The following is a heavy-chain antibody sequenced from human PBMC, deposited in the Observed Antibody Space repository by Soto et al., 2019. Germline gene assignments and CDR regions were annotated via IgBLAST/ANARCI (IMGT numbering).Heavy chain of an antibody. CDR3: AKSSRYCSGGGCFYYFDY. D-gene: IGHD2-15*01. CDR1: GFSIGSSA. V-gene: IGHV3-23*01. J-gene: IGHJ4*02. Sequence: EVQLLESGGGLVQPGGFLRLSCAASGFSIGSSAWSWVRQAPGKGLDWVSTIGGNGVTTFYADSAKGRFTISRDISRNTVFLQMSSLRAEDTALYYCAKSSRYCSGGGCFYYFDYWGQGTLVTVSS. CDR2: IGGNGVTT.